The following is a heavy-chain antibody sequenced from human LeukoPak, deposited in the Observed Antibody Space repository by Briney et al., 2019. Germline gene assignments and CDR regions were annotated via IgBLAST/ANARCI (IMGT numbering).Heavy chain of an antibody. D-gene: IGHD6-13*01. CDR2: IYGGGST. CDR3: ARDRGAAAGN. Sequence: GGSLRLSCAASGFNVSNNYKSWVRQAPGKGLEWVSVIYGGGSTYYADSVKGRFTMSRDNSKNTVYLQMDSLRAEDTAVYYCARDRGAAAGNWGQGTLVTVSS. CDR1: GFNVSNNY. J-gene: IGHJ4*02. V-gene: IGHV3-53*01.